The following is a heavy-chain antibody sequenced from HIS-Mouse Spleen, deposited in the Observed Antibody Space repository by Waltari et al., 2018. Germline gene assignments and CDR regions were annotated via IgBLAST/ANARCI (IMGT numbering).Heavy chain of an antibody. CDR3: AKDGSPRYSSSWYYFDY. CDR1: GFTFSSYG. V-gene: IGHV3-30*18. D-gene: IGHD6-13*01. J-gene: IGHJ4*02. Sequence: QVQLVESGGGVVQPGRSLRLSCAASGFTFSSYGMHWVRQAPGKGLGWVDVITYDGKNKYYADSVKGRFTISRDNSKNTLYLQMNSLRAEDTAVYYCAKDGSPRYSSSWYYFDYWGQGTLVTVSS. CDR2: ITYDGKNK.